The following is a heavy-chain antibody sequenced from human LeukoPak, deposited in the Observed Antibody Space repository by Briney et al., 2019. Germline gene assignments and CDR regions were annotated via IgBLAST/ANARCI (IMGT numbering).Heavy chain of an antibody. D-gene: IGHD3-10*01. CDR1: GGSISSGSYY. J-gene: IGHJ6*02. V-gene: IGHV4-61*02. CDR2: IYTSGST. Sequence: SQTLSLTCTVSGGSISSGSYYWSWIRQPAGKGLEWIGRIYTSGSTNYNPSLKSRVTISVDTSKNQFSLKMTSVTAADTAIYFCATRPYYYGSGFHGMDVWGQGTTVTVSS. CDR3: ATRPYYYGSGFHGMDV.